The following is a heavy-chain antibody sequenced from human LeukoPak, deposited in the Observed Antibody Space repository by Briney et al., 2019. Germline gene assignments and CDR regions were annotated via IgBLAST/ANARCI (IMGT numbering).Heavy chain of an antibody. CDR2: ISGSGGST. Sequence: GGSLRLSCAASGFTFSSYAMSWVRQAPGQGLEWVSAISGSGGSTYYADSVKGRFTISRDNSKNTLYLQMNSLRAEDTAVYYCAKKSSQWELLRGDYFDYWGQGTLVTVSS. V-gene: IGHV3-23*01. CDR1: GFTFSSYA. J-gene: IGHJ4*02. D-gene: IGHD1-26*01. CDR3: AKKSSQWELLRGDYFDY.